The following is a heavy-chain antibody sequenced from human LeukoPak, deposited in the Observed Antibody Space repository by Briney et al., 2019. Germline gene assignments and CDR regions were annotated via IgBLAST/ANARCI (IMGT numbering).Heavy chain of an antibody. CDR3: VRHLSSITAHWGPASSLAY. V-gene: IGHV4-39*01. CDR2: IFYSGGT. D-gene: IGHD6-6*01. J-gene: IGHJ4*02. Sequence: SETLSLTCTVSGGSIGSSSYYWGWIRQPPGKRLEWVGTIFYSGGTYYNPSLESRVTISVDTSKNQFSLKLSPVTAADTAVYYCVRHLSSITAHWGPASSLAYWGQGSLVTVSS. CDR1: GGSIGSSSYY.